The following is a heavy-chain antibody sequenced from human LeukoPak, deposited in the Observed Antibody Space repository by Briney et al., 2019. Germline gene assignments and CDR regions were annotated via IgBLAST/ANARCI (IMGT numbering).Heavy chain of an antibody. CDR3: AKDSGYYYDSSGPVPPYYFDY. D-gene: IGHD3-22*01. Sequence: PGGSLRLSCAASGFTFSSYAMSWVRQAPGKGLEWVSAISGSGGSTYYADSVKGRFTISRDNSKNTLYLQMNSLRAEDTAVYYCAKDSGYYYDSSGPVPPYYFDYWGQGTLVTVSS. J-gene: IGHJ4*02. V-gene: IGHV3-23*01. CDR1: GFTFSSYA. CDR2: ISGSGGST.